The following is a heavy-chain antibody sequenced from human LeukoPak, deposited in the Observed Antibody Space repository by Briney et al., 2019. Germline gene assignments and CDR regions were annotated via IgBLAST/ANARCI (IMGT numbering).Heavy chain of an antibody. D-gene: IGHD2-15*01. Sequence: GGSLRLSCAASGFTFSSYGIHWVRQAPGKGLEWVSVIYSGGSTYYADSVKGRFTISRDNSKNTLYLQMNSLRAEDTAVYYCARETSGGPYCSGGSCYSSVGFDPWGQGTLVTVSS. CDR3: ARETSGGPYCSGGSCYSSVGFDP. V-gene: IGHV3-66*01. J-gene: IGHJ5*02. CDR2: IYSGGST. CDR1: GFTFSSYG.